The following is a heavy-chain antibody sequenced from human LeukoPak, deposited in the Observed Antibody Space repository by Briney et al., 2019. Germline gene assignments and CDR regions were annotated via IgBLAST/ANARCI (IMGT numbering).Heavy chain of an antibody. Sequence: PGGSLRLSCAASGFTFSSSWMSSVRPAPGKGLEWVANIKQDGSEKYYVDSVKGRFTISRDNAKNSLYLQMNSLRAEDTAVYYCARGDILTGYYRVGAFDIWGQGTMVTVSS. CDR2: IKQDGSEK. CDR1: GFTFSSSW. CDR3: ARGDILTGYYRVGAFDI. D-gene: IGHD3-9*01. J-gene: IGHJ3*02. V-gene: IGHV3-7*01.